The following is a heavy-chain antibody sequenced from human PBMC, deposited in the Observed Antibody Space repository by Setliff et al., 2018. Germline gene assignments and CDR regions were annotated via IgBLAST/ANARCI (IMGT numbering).Heavy chain of an antibody. CDR3: AREGVDTRSSTDYRYYMDV. Sequence: SVQVSCKASGGTFSSYGISWVRQAPGQGLEWMGGTIPMFGSTKYAQKFQERVTIIKDESTSTAYMEVSSLRTEDTAVYYCAREGVDTRSSTDYRYYMDVWGKGTTVTVSS. CDR1: GGTFSSYG. J-gene: IGHJ6*03. D-gene: IGHD5-18*01. CDR2: TIPMFGST. V-gene: IGHV1-69*05.